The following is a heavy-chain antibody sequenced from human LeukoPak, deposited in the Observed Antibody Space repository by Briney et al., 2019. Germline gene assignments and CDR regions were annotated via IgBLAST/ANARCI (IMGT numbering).Heavy chain of an antibody. CDR3: AKEHGGYDLGYFDY. CDR1: GFTFSSYG. Sequence: PGRSLRLSCAASGFTFSSYGMHWVRQAPGKGLEWVAVIWYDGSKKYYADSVKGRFTISRDNSKNTLYLQMNSLRAEDTAVYYWAKEHGGYDLGYFDYWGQGTLVTVSS. V-gene: IGHV3-33*06. J-gene: IGHJ4*02. D-gene: IGHD5-12*01. CDR2: IWYDGSKK.